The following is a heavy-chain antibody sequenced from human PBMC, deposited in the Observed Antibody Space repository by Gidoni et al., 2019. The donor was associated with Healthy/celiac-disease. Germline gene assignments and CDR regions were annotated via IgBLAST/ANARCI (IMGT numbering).Heavy chain of an antibody. D-gene: IGHD6-19*01. Sequence: EVQLVESGGGLVKPGRSLRLSCTASGFTFGDYAMSWFRQAPGKGVEWVGFIRSKAYGGTTEYAASVKGRFTISRDDSKSIAYLQMNSLKTEDTAVYYCTRDRIRGYSSGSPDYWGQGTLVTVSS. J-gene: IGHJ4*02. CDR3: TRDRIRGYSSGSPDY. V-gene: IGHV3-49*05. CDR1: GFTFGDYA. CDR2: IRSKAYGGTT.